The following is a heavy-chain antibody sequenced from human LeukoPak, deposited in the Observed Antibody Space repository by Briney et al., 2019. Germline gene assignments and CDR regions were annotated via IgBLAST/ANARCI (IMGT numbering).Heavy chain of an antibody. D-gene: IGHD2-2*01. CDR2: ISSSSKYI. J-gene: IGHJ4*02. Sequence: PGGSLRLSCAASEFTFSSYNMNWVRQAPGKGLEWVSSISSSSKYIYYADSVKGRFTISRDNAKNSLYLQMNSLRAEDTAVYYCAKNHPIVVVPAALDYWGQGTLVTVSS. V-gene: IGHV3-21*01. CDR1: EFTFSSYN. CDR3: AKNHPIVVVPAALDY.